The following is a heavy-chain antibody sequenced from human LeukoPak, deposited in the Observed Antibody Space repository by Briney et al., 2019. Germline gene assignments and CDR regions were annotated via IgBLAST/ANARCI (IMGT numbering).Heavy chain of an antibody. CDR3: ARSDYYDSSGYYGNFDY. D-gene: IGHD3-22*01. CDR2: ISSSSPYI. CDR1: GFTFSSYN. J-gene: IGHJ4*02. Sequence: GGSLRLSCAASGFTFSSYNMNWVRQAPGKGLEWVSSISSSSPYIHYADSVKGRFPISRDNAKNSLYLQMNSLRAEDTAVYYCARSDYYDSSGYYGNFDYWGQGTLVTVTS. V-gene: IGHV3-21*01.